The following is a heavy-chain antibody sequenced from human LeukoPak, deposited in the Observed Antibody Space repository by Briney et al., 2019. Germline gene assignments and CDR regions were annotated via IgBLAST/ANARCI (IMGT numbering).Heavy chain of an antibody. CDR2: IKSKTDGGTT. CDR3: TTDLLNDSSGYYYVDY. CDR1: GFTFSNAW. Sequence: GGSLRLSCAASGFTFSNAWMSWVRQAPGKGLEWVGRIKSKTDGGTTDYAAPVKGRFTVSRDGSKNTLYLQMNSLKTEDTAVYYCTTDLLNDSSGYYYVDYWGQGTLVTVSS. V-gene: IGHV3-15*01. J-gene: IGHJ4*02. D-gene: IGHD3-22*01.